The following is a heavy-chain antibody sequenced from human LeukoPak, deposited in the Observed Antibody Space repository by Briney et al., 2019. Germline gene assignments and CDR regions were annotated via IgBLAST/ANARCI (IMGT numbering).Heavy chain of an antibody. J-gene: IGHJ4*02. V-gene: IGHV4-39*07. CDR2: MYYSGST. CDR3: ARVLFYGDYSGHLGAYDY. Sequence: PSETLSLTCTVSGGSISSSGYYWGWIRQPPGKGLEWIGSMYYSGSTYYNPSLKSRVTISVDTSKNHFSLKLSSVTAADTAVYYCARVLFYGDYSGHLGAYDYWGQGTLVTVSS. D-gene: IGHD4-17*01. CDR1: GGSISSSGYY.